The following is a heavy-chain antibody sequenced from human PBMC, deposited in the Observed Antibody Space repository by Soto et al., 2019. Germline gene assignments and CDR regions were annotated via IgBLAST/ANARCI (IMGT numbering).Heavy chain of an antibody. Sequence: QVQLVESGGGLVKPGGSLRLSCAASGFIFSDYYMSWVRQAPGKGLEWVSYISNSGNIIYYADSVKGRFTISRDSAKNSLYLQMNSLRAEDTAVYYCARFPATALRAYCHRWGQGTLVTVSS. D-gene: IGHD5-12*01. CDR1: GFIFSDYY. CDR3: ARFPATALRAYCHR. CDR2: ISNSGNII. V-gene: IGHV3-11*01. J-gene: IGHJ1*01.